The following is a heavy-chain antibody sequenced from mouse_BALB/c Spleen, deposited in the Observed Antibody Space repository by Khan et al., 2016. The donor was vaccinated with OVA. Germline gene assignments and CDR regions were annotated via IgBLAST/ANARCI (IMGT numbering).Heavy chain of an antibody. V-gene: IGHV5-9-3*01. CDR3: ARSPYGYFAY. CDR1: GFTFSTYA. Sequence: EVELVESGGGLVKPGGSLKLSCAASGFTFSTYAMSWVRQTPAKRLEWVATISSDGDYTYYPDNVTGRFTISRDNAKNTLYLQMSSLRSEDTAMYYCARSPYGYFAYWGQGTLVTVSA. CDR2: ISSDGDYT. D-gene: IGHD2-2*01. J-gene: IGHJ3*01.